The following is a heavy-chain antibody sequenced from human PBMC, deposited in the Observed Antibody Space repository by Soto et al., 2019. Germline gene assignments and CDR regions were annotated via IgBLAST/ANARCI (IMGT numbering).Heavy chain of an antibody. CDR2: IKQDGSEK. D-gene: IGHD2-2*01. CDR3: ARDRWYQLLSAYYYYGMDV. CDR1: GFTFSSYW. Sequence: GGSLRLSCAASGFTFSSYWMSWVRQAPGKGLEWVANIKQDGSEKYYVDSMKGRFTISRDNAKNSLYLQMNSLRAEDTAVYYCARDRWYQLLSAYYYYGMDVWGQGTTVTVSS. V-gene: IGHV3-7*05. J-gene: IGHJ6*02.